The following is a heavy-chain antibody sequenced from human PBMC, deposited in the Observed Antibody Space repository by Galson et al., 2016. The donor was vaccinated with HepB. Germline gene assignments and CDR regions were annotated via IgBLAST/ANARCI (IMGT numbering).Heavy chain of an antibody. CDR1: GFTFSDAW. V-gene: IGHV3-15*01. D-gene: IGHD6-19*01. Sequence: SLRLSCAGYGFTFSDAWMSWVRQVPGKGPEGVGRIKRSTDGGTTDYAAPVKGRFTISRDDSKNTLFLQMDSLKTEDTAVYYCQYSGGWYSGLYFDYWGQGTLVTVSS. CDR2: IKRSTDGGTT. CDR3: QYSGGWYSGLYFDY. J-gene: IGHJ4*02.